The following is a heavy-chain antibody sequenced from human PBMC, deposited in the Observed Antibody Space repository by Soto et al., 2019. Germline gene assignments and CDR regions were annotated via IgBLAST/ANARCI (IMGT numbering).Heavy chain of an antibody. CDR3: TRRSYSSGWYYFDY. V-gene: IGHV3-73*02. CDR2: IRSKANSYAT. J-gene: IGHJ4*02. CDR1: GFTFSGSA. Sequence: EVQLVESGGGLVQPGGSLKLSCAASGFTFSGSAMHWVRQASGKGLDWVGRIRSKANSYATAYAASVKGRFTISRDDSKNTAYLQMNSLKTEDTAVYYCTRRSYSSGWYYFDYWGQGTLVTVSS. D-gene: IGHD6-19*01.